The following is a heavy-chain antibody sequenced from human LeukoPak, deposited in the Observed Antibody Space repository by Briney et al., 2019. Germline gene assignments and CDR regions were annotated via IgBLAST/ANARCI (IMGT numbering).Heavy chain of an antibody. J-gene: IGHJ4*02. CDR1: GFTFSTYS. CDR2: ISSGSSTI. Sequence: GGSLRLSCAASGFTFSTYSMNWVRQAPGKGLEWVSYISSGSSTIYYADSVKGRFTISRDNAKNSLYLQMNSLRDEDTAVYYCARDPNYDSSGYPFDYWGQGTLVTVSS. CDR3: ARDPNYDSSGYPFDY. D-gene: IGHD3-22*01. V-gene: IGHV3-48*02.